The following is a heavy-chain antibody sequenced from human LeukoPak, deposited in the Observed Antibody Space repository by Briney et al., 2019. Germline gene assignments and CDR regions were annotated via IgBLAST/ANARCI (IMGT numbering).Heavy chain of an antibody. CDR2: ISAYNGNT. Sequence: ASVKVSCKASGYTFTSYGISWVRQAPGQGLEWMGWISAYNGNTNYAQKLQGRVTMTTDTSTSTAYMELRSLRSGDTAVYYCARGAYYYDSSGLNYYYYGMDVWGQGTTVTVSS. J-gene: IGHJ6*02. V-gene: IGHV1-18*01. CDR1: GYTFTSYG. CDR3: ARGAYYYDSSGLNYYYYGMDV. D-gene: IGHD3-22*01.